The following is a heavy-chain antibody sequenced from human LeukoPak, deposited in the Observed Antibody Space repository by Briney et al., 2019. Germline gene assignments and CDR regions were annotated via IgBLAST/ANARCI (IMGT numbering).Heavy chain of an antibody. CDR3: AKLHGYNFDY. CDR2: ISTSGTTM. J-gene: IGHJ4*02. Sequence: SGGSLRLSCAASGFTFSDYYMSWIRQAPGKGLEWVSYISTSGTTMNYADSVKGRFTISRDNAKNSLYLQMNSLRAEDTAVYYCAKLHGYNFDYWGQGTLVTVSS. D-gene: IGHD5-24*01. V-gene: IGHV3-11*04. CDR1: GFTFSDYY.